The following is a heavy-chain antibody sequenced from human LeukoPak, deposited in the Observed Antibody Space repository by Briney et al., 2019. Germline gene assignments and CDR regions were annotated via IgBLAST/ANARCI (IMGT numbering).Heavy chain of an antibody. V-gene: IGHV5-51*01. J-gene: IGHJ4*02. D-gene: IGHD6-19*01. CDR1: GYTFTSYW. Sequence: ASVKVSCKASGYTFTSYWIGWVRQMPGKGLEWMGIIYPGDSDTRYSPSFQGQVTITADKSISTAYLQWSSLKASDTAMYYCARPPTMYSSGWYADDYWGQGTLVTVSS. CDR2: IYPGDSDT. CDR3: ARPPTMYSSGWYADDY.